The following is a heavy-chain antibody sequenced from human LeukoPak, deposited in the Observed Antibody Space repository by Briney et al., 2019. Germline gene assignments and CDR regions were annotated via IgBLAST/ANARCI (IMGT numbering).Heavy chain of an antibody. CDR1: GFTFSDYW. J-gene: IGHJ5*02. CDR3: IRDFRSADL. CDR2: IYVDGRTT. Sequence: GGSLRLSCVASGFTFSDYWMHWVRQPPGKGLVWVSRIYVDGRTTNYADSVKGRFTISRDNAKNTVYLEMNSLSVEDTATYYCIRDFRSADLWGQGTLVTVTS. V-gene: IGHV3-74*01.